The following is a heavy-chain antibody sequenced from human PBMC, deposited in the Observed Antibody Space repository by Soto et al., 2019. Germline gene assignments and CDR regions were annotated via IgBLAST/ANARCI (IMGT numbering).Heavy chain of an antibody. V-gene: IGHV3-23*01. CDR2: IGSRGDST. D-gene: IGHD6-19*01. CDR3: AKDLIYGYNSGRPFDS. CDR1: GFTFSSFA. Sequence: EVHLLESGGGLVQPGGSLRLSCAASGFTFSSFAMSWVRQAPGKGLEWVSAIGSRGDSTYYADSVKGRFTISRDNSKNTLYQQMNSLRAEDTAVYYCAKDLIYGYNSGRPFDSWGQGTLVTVSS. J-gene: IGHJ4*02.